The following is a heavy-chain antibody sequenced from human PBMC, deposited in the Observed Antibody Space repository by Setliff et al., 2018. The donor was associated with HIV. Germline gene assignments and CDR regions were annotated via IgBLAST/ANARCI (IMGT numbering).Heavy chain of an antibody. CDR2: TSHSGKT. J-gene: IGHJ4*02. CDR1: GGPLSGHY. Sequence: KPSETLSLTCAVYGGPLSGHYWSWMRQPPGQGLEWIGETSHSGKTNYNPSLKSRVTISVDTSKNQFTLKLTSVTAADTAVYYCARLGSHCKNAFCPPYWGQGTLVTVSS. V-gene: IGHV4-34*01. D-gene: IGHD2-15*01. CDR3: ARLGSHCKNAFCPPY.